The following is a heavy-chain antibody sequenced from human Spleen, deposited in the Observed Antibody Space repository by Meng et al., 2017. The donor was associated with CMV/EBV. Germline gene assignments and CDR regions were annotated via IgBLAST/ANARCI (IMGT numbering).Heavy chain of an antibody. Sequence: SVQVSCKASGGTLTNYAISWVRQAPGQGLEWMGGFIPISVTGNYAQKFQDRVTITTDESSNTAYMELSSLRSEDTAVYYCARGVVVGNWFDPWGQGTLVTVSS. CDR1: GGTLTNYA. J-gene: IGHJ5*02. CDR3: ARGVVVGNWFDP. CDR2: FIPISVTG. V-gene: IGHV1-69*05. D-gene: IGHD3-22*01.